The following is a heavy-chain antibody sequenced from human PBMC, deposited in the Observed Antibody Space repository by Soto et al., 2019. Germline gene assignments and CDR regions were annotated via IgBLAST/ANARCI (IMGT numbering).Heavy chain of an antibody. Sequence: TSETLSLTCAVYGGSFSGYFWNWIRQTPGKGLEWIGKVNHNGRNNYNPSLKSRVTISLDMSKNQMSLKLTSVTAADTAVCYCARGGSSDWQVAFDFWGQGTMVTVSS. J-gene: IGHJ3*01. D-gene: IGHD6-19*01. V-gene: IGHV4-34*01. CDR2: VNHNGRN. CDR1: GGSFSGYF. CDR3: ARGGSSDWQVAFDF.